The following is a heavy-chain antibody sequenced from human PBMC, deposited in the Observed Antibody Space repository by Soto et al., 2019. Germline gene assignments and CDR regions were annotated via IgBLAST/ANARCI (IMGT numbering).Heavy chain of an antibody. Sequence: KPSETLSLTCTVSGGSINSRSYYWGWIRQSPGKGLEWIGSIYYSGSTYYNPSLKSRVAMSVDTSKNQFSLKLRSVSAADTAVYYCARQRTSVVTQAYFDDWGQGSLVTV. CDR2: IYYSGST. D-gene: IGHD2-21*02. J-gene: IGHJ4*02. CDR3: ARQRTSVVTQAYFDD. CDR1: GGSINSRSYY. V-gene: IGHV4-39*01.